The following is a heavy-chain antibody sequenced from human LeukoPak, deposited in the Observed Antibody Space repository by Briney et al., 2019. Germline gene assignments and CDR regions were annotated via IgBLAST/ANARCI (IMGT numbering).Heavy chain of an antibody. CDR2: IYYSGST. D-gene: IGHD5-12*01. V-gene: IGHV4-30-4*08. J-gene: IGHJ4*02. CDR1: GGSISSGDYY. CDR3: ARGGDIVATIYFDY. Sequence: SETXSLTCTVSGGSISSGDYYWSWIRQPPGKGLEWIGYIYYSGSTYCNPSLKSRVTISVDTSKNQFSLKLSSVTAADTAVYYCARGGDIVATIYFDYWGQGTLVTVSS.